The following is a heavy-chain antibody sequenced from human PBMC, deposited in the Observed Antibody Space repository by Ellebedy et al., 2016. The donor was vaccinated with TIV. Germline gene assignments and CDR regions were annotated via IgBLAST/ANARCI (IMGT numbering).Heavy chain of an antibody. CDR2: ISYDGSNK. V-gene: IGHV3-30*18. CDR3: AKGVGGLMNYGMDV. D-gene: IGHD2-8*01. J-gene: IGHJ6*02. Sequence: GESLKISXAASGFTFSSYGMHWVRQAPGKGLEWVAVISYDGSNKYYADSVKGRFTISRDNSKNTLYLQMNSLRAGDTAVYYCAKGVGGLMNYGMDVWGQGTTVTVSS. CDR1: GFTFSSYG.